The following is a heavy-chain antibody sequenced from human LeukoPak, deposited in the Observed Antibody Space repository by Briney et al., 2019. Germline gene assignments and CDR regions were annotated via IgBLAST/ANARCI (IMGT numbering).Heavy chain of an antibody. V-gene: IGHV4-61*02. CDR2: ICTSGST. CDR1: GGSISSGSYN. Sequence: SQTLSLTCTVSGGSISSGSYNWIWIRPPDGQGLEWIVRICTSGSTNYTPSLKSRVTISVDTSKNQFSLKLSSVTAADTAVYYCARDYYDSSGYYYRYNAFDIWGQGTMVTVSS. D-gene: IGHD3-22*01. CDR3: ARDYYDSSGYYYRYNAFDI. J-gene: IGHJ3*02.